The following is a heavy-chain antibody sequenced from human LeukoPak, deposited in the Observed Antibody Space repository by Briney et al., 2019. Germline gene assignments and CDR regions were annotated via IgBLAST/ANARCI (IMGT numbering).Heavy chain of an antibody. Sequence: GALVKVSCKASGYTFTGYYMHWVRQAPGQGLEWMGWINPNSGGTNYAQKFQGRVTMTRDTSISTAYMELSRLRSDDTAAYYCARAYRGIAVAAFDYWGQGTLVTVSS. CDR2: INPNSGGT. J-gene: IGHJ4*02. CDR3: ARAYRGIAVAAFDY. D-gene: IGHD6-19*01. CDR1: GYTFTGYY. V-gene: IGHV1-2*02.